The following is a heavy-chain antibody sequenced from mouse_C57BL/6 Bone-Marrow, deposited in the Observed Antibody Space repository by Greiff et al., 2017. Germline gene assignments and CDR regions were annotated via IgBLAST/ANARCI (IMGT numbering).Heavy chain of an antibody. CDR3: SEESAVYDCAMGGLRYY. CDR2: GQGLAWVG. V-gene: IGHV1-87*01. J-gene: IGHJ2*01. D-gene: IGHD2-2*01. CDR1: YTFSRRVH. Sequence: QVQLKQSGPELARPWASVKISCQAFYTFSRRVHFAIRDTNYWMQWVKQRPGQGLAWVGAIDPGNGDTSYNQKFKGKATLAAHKSSSSAYMQLSSVTSEESAVYDCAMGGLRYYWGQGTTLTVSS.